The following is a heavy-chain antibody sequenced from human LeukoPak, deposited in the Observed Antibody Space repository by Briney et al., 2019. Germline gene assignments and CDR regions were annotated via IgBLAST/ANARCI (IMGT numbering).Heavy chain of an antibody. V-gene: IGHV4-59*01. CDR2: SYYSGIT. Sequence: PSETLSLTCTVSGGSLTNYYWSWIRQPPGKGLEWIGHSYYSGITNYNPSLKSRVTISVDTSKNQFSLRLSSVTAADTAVYYCVRGGSSSWPYYYYYMDVWGKGTTVTASS. J-gene: IGHJ6*03. CDR1: GGSLTNYY. D-gene: IGHD6-13*01. CDR3: VRGGSSSWPYYYYYMDV.